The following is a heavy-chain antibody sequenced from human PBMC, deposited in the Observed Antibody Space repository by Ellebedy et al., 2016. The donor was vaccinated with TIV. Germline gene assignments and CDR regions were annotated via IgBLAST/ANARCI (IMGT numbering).Heavy chain of an antibody. V-gene: IGHV4-59*01. D-gene: IGHD1-26*01. Sequence: MPSETLSLTCTVSGGSISSYYWSWIRQPPGKGLEWIGYIYYSGSTNYNPSLKSRVTISVDTSKNQFSLKLSSVTAADTAVYYCARSVGGGWFDPWGQGTLVTVSS. CDR1: GGSISSYY. CDR2: IYYSGST. CDR3: ARSVGGGWFDP. J-gene: IGHJ5*02.